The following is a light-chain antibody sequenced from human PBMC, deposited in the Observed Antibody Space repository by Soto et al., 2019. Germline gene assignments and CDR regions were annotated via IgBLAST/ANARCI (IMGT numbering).Light chain of an antibody. CDR3: QQYNIWPRT. CDR1: QSVSSK. CDR2: GAS. Sequence: EIVMTQSPATLSVSPRERATLSCRASQSVSSKLAWYQQKPGQAPRLLIYGASTRATGIPARFSGSGSGTEFPLTISSLQSEDFAVYYCQQYNIWPRTFGQGTKVEIK. J-gene: IGKJ1*01. V-gene: IGKV3-15*01.